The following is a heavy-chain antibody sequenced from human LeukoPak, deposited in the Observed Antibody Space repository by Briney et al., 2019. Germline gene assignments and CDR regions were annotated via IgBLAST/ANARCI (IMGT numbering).Heavy chain of an antibody. J-gene: IGHJ4*02. Sequence: PGRSLRLSCAASGLTFSSYGMHWVRQAPGKGLEWVAVISYDGSNKYYADSVKGRFTISRDNSKNTLYLQMNSLRAEDTAVYYCARVESSGGTGYFDYWGQGTLVTVSS. D-gene: IGHD6-19*01. V-gene: IGHV3-30*03. CDR1: GLTFSSYG. CDR2: ISYDGSNK. CDR3: ARVESSGGTGYFDY.